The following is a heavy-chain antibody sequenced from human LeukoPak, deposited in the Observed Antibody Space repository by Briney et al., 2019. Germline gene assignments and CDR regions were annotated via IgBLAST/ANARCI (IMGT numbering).Heavy chain of an antibody. J-gene: IGHJ4*02. CDR2: INPNSGGT. CDR1: GYTFTGYY. Sequence: ASVKVSCKASGYTFTGYYIHWVRQAPGQGLEWMGWINPNSGGTKYAQKFQGRVTMTTDTSINTAYMWLSRLRYDDTAVYYCARREAAAATGFEYWGQGTLVTVSS. V-gene: IGHV1-2*02. D-gene: IGHD6-13*01. CDR3: ARREAAAATGFEY.